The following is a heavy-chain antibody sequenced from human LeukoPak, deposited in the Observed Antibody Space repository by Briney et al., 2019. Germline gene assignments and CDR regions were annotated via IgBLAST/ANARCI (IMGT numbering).Heavy chain of an antibody. J-gene: IGHJ4*02. CDR3: ARDMLGYFDS. CDR1: GFTFSSYG. D-gene: IGHD2-15*01. V-gene: IGHV3-33*01. CDR2: IWYDGTNE. Sequence: GRSLRLSCAASGFTFSSYGMHWVRQAPGKGLEWVAVIWYDGTNEYYADFVKGRFTISRDNAKNSLYLQMNSLRAEDTAVYYCARDMLGYFDSWGQGTLVTVSS.